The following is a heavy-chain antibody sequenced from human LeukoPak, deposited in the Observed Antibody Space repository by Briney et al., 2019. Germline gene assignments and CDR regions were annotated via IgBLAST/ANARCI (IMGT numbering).Heavy chain of an antibody. J-gene: IGHJ4*02. CDR3: VRYPGWFHFYL. V-gene: IGHV3-9*01. Sequence: GGSLRLSCAASGFTFDDYAMHWVRQAPGKGLEGVSFIILNIRCIRYAHSVTGPFTISTDNTNNSLFLQLNSLRAEHTSVYYCVRYPGWFHFYLCGQGTLVTVSS. CDR1: GFTFDDYA. CDR2: IILNIRCI. D-gene: IGHD3-10*01.